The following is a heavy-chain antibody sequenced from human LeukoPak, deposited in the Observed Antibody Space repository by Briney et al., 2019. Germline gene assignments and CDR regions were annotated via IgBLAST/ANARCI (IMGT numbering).Heavy chain of an antibody. J-gene: IGHJ4*02. V-gene: IGHV3-7*01. D-gene: IGHD3-10*01. CDR2: IKQDGSEK. CDR1: GFTFSSYW. Sequence: GGSLRLSCAASGFTFSSYWMSWVRQAPGKGLEWVANIKQDGSEKYYVDSVKGRFTISRDNAKNSLYLQMNSLRAEDTAVYYCARQTSVLLWFGESEGLDYWDQGTLVTVSS. CDR3: ARQTSVLLWFGESEGLDY.